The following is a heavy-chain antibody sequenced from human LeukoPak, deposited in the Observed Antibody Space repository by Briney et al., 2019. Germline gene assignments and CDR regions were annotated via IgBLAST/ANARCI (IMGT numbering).Heavy chain of an antibody. D-gene: IGHD2-21*02. CDR2: IIPIFGIA. CDR3: ALAVVTATTLRYFDL. Sequence: SVKVSCKASGGTFSSYAISGVRQAPGQGLEWMGRIIPIFGIANYAQKFQGRVTITADKSTSTAYMELSSLRSEDTAVYYCALAVVTATTLRYFDLWGRGTLVTVSS. J-gene: IGHJ2*01. V-gene: IGHV1-69*04. CDR1: GGTFSSYA.